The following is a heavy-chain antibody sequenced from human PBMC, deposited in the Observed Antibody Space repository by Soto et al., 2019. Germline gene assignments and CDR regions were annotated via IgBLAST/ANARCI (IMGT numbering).Heavy chain of an antibody. V-gene: IGHV3-30*18. Sequence: QVQLVESGGGVVQPGRSLRLSCAASGFSFSSYGMHWVRQAPGKGLEWVAVISYGVTNKYYADSVKGRFTISRDNSKNTVYLQMNSLRAEDTAVYYCAKDLRIAVAGTDYCDSWGQGTLVTVSA. D-gene: IGHD6-19*01. CDR1: GFSFSSYG. J-gene: IGHJ4*02. CDR2: ISYGVTNK. CDR3: AKDLRIAVAGTDYCDS.